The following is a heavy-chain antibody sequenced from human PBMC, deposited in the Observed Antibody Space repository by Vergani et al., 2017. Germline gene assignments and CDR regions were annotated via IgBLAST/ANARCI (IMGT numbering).Heavy chain of an antibody. CDR1: FDSIRNLY. V-gene: IGHV4-59*11. J-gene: IGHJ5*02. CDR2: IHYSENT. D-gene: IGHD6-19*01. Sequence: QVQLQESGPGLVKSSETLSLTCSVSFDSIRNLYCNWIRQPPGKGLEWIGSIHYSENTNYNPSLKTRVTISVDTSNNQFSLTLISVTAADTAVYYFASDTHSGQRADRWGQGILVTVTS. CDR3: ASDTHSGQRADR.